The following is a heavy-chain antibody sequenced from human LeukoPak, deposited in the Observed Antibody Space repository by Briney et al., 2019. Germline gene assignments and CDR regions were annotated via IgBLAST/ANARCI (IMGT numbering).Heavy chain of an antibody. D-gene: IGHD4-11*01. CDR2: INQRGSEI. CDR3: TRVEETATTAAIIRKYSYYYYYMDV. V-gene: IGHV3-7*01. Sequence: GGSLRLSCAASGFTFSNHWMTWVRQAPGKGLEWVANINQRGSEIYYVDSVRGRFTISRDNAKNSLYLQMSSLRAEDTAVYYFTRVEETATTAAIIRKYSYYYYYMDVWGKGNTVTVFS. CDR1: GFTFSNHW. J-gene: IGHJ6*03.